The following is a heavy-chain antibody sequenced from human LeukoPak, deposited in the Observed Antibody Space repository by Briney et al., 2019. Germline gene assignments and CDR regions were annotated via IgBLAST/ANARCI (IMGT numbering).Heavy chain of an antibody. CDR2: INSDGSWT. Sequence: GSLRLSCAAPGNYLMHWVRQAPGKGLVWVSHINSDGSWTSYADSVKGRFTISRDNAKNTLYLQMNSLRAEDTAVYYCARPIDSSGYWGQGTLVTVSS. CDR3: ARPIDSSGY. CDR1: GNYL. V-gene: IGHV3-74*01. J-gene: IGHJ4*02. D-gene: IGHD3-22*01.